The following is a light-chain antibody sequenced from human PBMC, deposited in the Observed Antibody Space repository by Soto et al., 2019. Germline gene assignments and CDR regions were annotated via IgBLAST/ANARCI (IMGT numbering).Light chain of an antibody. Sequence: QSVLTQPASVSGSPGQSITISCTGTSSDVGGYNYVSWYQQHPGKAPKLMIYAVSSRPSGVSNRFSGSKSGNTASLTISGLQAEDEADYYCSSYTRSSAPYVFGTGTKVTVL. CDR3: SSYTRSSAPYV. CDR1: SSDVGGYNY. V-gene: IGLV2-14*01. CDR2: AVS. J-gene: IGLJ1*01.